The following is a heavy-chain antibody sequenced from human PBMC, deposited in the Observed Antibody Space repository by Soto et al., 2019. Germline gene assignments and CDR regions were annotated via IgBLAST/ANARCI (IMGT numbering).Heavy chain of an antibody. V-gene: IGHV4-31*03. CDR3: ARERLGDYTGSYGMDV. CDR1: GGSISSGGYY. CDR2: IYYSGST. J-gene: IGHJ6*02. Sequence: SETLSLTCTVSGGSISSGGYYWSWIRQHPGKGLEWIGYIYYSGSTYYNPSLKSRVTISVDTSKNQFSLKLSSVTAADTAVYYCARERLGDYTGSYGMDVWGQGTTVTVSS. D-gene: IGHD3-16*01.